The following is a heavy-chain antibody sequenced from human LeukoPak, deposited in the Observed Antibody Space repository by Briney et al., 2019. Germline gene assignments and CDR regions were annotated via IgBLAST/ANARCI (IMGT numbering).Heavy chain of an antibody. CDR2: ISYDGSNK. Sequence: SGGSLRLSCAASGFSFSSYAIHWIRQAPGKGLEWVAVISYDGSNKYYADSVKGRFTISRDNSKNTLYLQMNSLRAEDTAVYYCARARRGSSSSFIWGAFDIWGQGTMVTVSS. J-gene: IGHJ3*02. CDR3: ARARRGSSSSFIWGAFDI. D-gene: IGHD6-6*01. CDR1: GFSFSSYA. V-gene: IGHV3-30*01.